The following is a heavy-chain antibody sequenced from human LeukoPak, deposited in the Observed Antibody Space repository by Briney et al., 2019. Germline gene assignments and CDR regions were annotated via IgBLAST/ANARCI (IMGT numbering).Heavy chain of an antibody. J-gene: IGHJ3*02. Sequence: SQTLSFTCAISGDSVSNNNAAWNWIRQSPSRGLEWLGRTYYRSKWYTDYAVSVSSRITINPDASKNQFSLQLNSVTPEDTAVYYCASSSLRGSDAFDIWGQGTMVTVSS. V-gene: IGHV6-1*01. CDR3: ASSSLRGSDAFDI. D-gene: IGHD3-16*01. CDR1: GDSVSNNNAA. CDR2: TYYRSKWYT.